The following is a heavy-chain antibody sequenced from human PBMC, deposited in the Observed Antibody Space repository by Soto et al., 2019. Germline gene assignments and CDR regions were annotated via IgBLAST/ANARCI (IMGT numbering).Heavy chain of an antibody. D-gene: IGHD6-13*01. CDR1: GFTFNAAW. CDR3: TTGLAAAGTNY. Sequence: GWSLRLSCAASGFTFNAAWMSWVRQAPGKGLEWVGRIKSKTDGGTTDFAAPVKGRFTISRDDSKNTVYLQMNSLKIEDTAVYYCTTGLAAAGTNYWGQGTLVTVSS. J-gene: IGHJ4*02. CDR2: IKSKTDGGTT. V-gene: IGHV3-15*01.